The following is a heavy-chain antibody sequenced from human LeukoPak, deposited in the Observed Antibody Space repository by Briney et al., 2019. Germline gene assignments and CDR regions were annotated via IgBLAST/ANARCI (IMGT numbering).Heavy chain of an antibody. CDR1: GFTFSSYS. CDR3: ARWGLSSGWFNDAFDI. CDR2: ISSSSSYI. J-gene: IGHJ3*02. V-gene: IGHV3-21*01. Sequence: PGVSLRLSCAASGFTFSSYSMNWVRQAPGKGLEWVSSISSSSSYIYYADSVKGRFTISRDNAKNSLYLQMNSLRAEDTAVYYCARWGLSSGWFNDAFDIWGQGTMVTVSS. D-gene: IGHD6-19*01.